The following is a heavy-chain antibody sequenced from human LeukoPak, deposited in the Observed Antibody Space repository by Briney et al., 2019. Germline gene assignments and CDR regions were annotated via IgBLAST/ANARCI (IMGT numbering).Heavy chain of an antibody. V-gene: IGHV3-48*02. Sequence: GRSLRLSCAASGFTFDDYAMHWVRQAPGKGLEWVSYISSSSSTIYYADSVKGRFTISRDNAKNSLYLQMSSLRDEDTAVYYCARANGMDVWGQGTTVTVSS. CDR2: ISSSSSTI. CDR1: GFTFDDYA. J-gene: IGHJ6*02. CDR3: ARANGMDV.